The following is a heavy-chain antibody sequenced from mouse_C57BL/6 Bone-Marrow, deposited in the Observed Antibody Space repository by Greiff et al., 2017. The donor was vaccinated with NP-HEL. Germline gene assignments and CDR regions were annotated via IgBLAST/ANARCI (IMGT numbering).Heavy chain of an antibody. J-gene: IGHJ2*01. V-gene: IGHV1-81*01. CDR3: ARRGYSNYRDIP. Sequence: VKLMESGAELARPGASVKLSCKASGYTFTSYGISWVKQRTGQGLEWIGEIYPRSGNTYYNEKFKGKATLTADKSSSTAYMELRSLTSEDSAVYFCARRGYSNYRDIPWGQGTTLTVSS. CDR2: IYPRSGNT. D-gene: IGHD2-5*01. CDR1: GYTFTSYG.